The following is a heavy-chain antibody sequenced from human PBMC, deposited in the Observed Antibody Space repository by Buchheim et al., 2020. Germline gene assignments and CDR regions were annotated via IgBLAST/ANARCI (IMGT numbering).Heavy chain of an antibody. CDR1: GFTFNMYW. D-gene: IGHD3-22*01. J-gene: IGHJ4*02. CDR2: IKQDGSEN. V-gene: IGHV3-7*01. Sequence: DVEMVESGGGWVQTGGSLRLSCAASGFTFNMYWMTWVRQAPGKGLEWVASIKQDGSENYYGDSVKGRFTVSRDNAMNSLYLQMTSLRAEDTAVYFCTRINRYYQSRSRGHHFDYWGQGIL. CDR3: TRINRYYQSRSRGHHFDY.